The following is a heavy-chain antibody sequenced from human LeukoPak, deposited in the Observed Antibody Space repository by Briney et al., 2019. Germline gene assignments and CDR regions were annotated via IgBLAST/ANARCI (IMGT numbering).Heavy chain of an antibody. CDR2: ISSNGGST. Sequence: PGGSLRLSCAASGFTFSSYAMHWVRQAPGKGLEYVSAISSNGGSTYYANSVKGRFTISRGNSKNTLYLQMGSLRAEDMAVYYCASGGIQLWPGHWFDPWGQGTLVTVSS. CDR3: ASGGIQLWPGHWFDP. J-gene: IGHJ5*02. V-gene: IGHV3-64*01. D-gene: IGHD5-18*01. CDR1: GFTFSSYA.